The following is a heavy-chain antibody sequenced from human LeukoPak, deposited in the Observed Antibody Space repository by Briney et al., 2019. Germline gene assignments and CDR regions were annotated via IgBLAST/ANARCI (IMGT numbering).Heavy chain of an antibody. CDR3: ARSRTYLTGSQINDY. J-gene: IGHJ4*02. CDR2: ISSSSSYI. Sequence: GGSLRLSCAASGFTFSSYSMNWVRQAPGKGLEWVSSISSSSSYIYYADSVKGRFTISRDNAKNSLYLQMNSLRAEDTAVYYCARSRTYLTGSQINDYWGQGTLVTVSS. D-gene: IGHD3-9*01. V-gene: IGHV3-21*01. CDR1: GFTFSSYS.